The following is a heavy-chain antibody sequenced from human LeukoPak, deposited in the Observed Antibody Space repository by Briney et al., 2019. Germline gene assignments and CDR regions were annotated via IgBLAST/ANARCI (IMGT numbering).Heavy chain of an antibody. Sequence: SKTLSLTCTVSGGSLSSSSTSYWGWIRQPPGKGLEWIGSIYHSGSTYYNPSLKSRVTISVDTSKNQFSLKLSSVTAADTAVYYCARSEPNYGDYVSAGYWGQGTLVTVSS. D-gene: IGHD4-17*01. J-gene: IGHJ4*02. CDR2: IYHSGST. CDR1: GGSLSSSSTSY. CDR3: ARSEPNYGDYVSAGY. V-gene: IGHV4-39*07.